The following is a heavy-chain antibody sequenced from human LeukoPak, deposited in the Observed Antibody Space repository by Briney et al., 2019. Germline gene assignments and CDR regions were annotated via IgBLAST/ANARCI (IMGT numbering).Heavy chain of an antibody. CDR3: ARGAWYSSSWYEYFQH. CDR1: GGSISGYY. Sequence: PSETLSLTCTVSGGSISGYYWSWIRQPPGKGLEWIGYIYYSGSNNYNPSLKSRVTISVDTSKNQVSLKLTSVTAADTAVYYCARGAWYSSSWYEYFQHWGQGTLVTVSS. CDR2: IYYSGSN. V-gene: IGHV4-59*01. D-gene: IGHD6-13*01. J-gene: IGHJ1*01.